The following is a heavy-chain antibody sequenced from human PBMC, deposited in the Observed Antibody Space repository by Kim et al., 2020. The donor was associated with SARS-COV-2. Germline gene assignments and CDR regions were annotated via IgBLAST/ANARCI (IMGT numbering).Heavy chain of an antibody. D-gene: IGHD3-10*01. Sequence: SVKVSCKASGGTFSSYAISWVRQAPGQGLEWMGGIIPIFGTANYAQKFQGRVTITADESTSTAYMELSSLRSEDTAVYYCARPDYGSGSYYYYGMDVWGRGTTVTVSS. V-gene: IGHV1-69*13. CDR1: GGTFSSYA. CDR2: IIPIFGTA. J-gene: IGHJ6*02. CDR3: ARPDYGSGSYYYYGMDV.